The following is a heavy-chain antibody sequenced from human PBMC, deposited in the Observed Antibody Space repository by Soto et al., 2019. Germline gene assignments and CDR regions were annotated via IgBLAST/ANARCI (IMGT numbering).Heavy chain of an antibody. V-gene: IGHV3-9*01. D-gene: IGHD2-15*01. Sequence: EVQLVESGGGLVQPGRSLRLSCAASGFTFDDYAMHWVRQAPGKGLEWVSGISGNSGSIGYAESVKGRFTISRDNAKNSLYLQMTSLRAEDTALYYCANARYCSGGSCYGVGFDYWGQGTLVTVSS. CDR1: GFTFDDYA. J-gene: IGHJ4*02. CDR3: ANARYCSGGSCYGVGFDY. CDR2: ISGNSGSI.